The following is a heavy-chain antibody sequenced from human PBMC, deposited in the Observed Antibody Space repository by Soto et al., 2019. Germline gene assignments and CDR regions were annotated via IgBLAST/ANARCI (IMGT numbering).Heavy chain of an antibody. CDR3: ARSGGLMITFPYGMDV. V-gene: IGHV1-69*13. Sequence: GASVKVSCKASGGPFSSYAISWVRQAPGQGLEWMGGIIPIFGTANYAQKFQGRVTITADESTSTAYMELSSLRSEDTAVYYCARSGGLMITFPYGMDVWGQGTTVTVSS. D-gene: IGHD3-16*01. CDR1: GGPFSSYA. J-gene: IGHJ6*02. CDR2: IIPIFGTA.